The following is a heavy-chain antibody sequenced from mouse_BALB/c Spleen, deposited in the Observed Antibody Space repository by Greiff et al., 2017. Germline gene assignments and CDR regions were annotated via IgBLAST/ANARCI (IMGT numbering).Heavy chain of an antibody. D-gene: IGHD1-1*01. CDR3: ARGDITTGIDY. J-gene: IGHJ4*01. CDR1: GFTFSSYA. V-gene: IGHV5-6-5*01. CDR2: ISSGGST. Sequence: EVQGVESGGGLVKPGGSLKLSCAASGFTFSSYAMSWVRQTPEKRLEWVASISSGGSTYYPDSVKGRFTISRDNARNILYLQMSSLRSEDTAMYYCARGDITTGIDYWGQGTSVTVSS.